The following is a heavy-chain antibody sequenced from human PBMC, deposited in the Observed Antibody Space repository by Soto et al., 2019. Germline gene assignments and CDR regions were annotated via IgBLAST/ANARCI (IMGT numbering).Heavy chain of an antibody. Sequence: QVQLVQSGAEVRKPGASVKISCKASGYSFTTYYMHWVRQAPGQELEWMGLVNPSNANTHYIQKFQYRVTMTSDTSSTTVYLELRSLRSDDTAVYYCAGENWNLYYGMYVWGQGTTVTVSS. CDR3: AGENWNLYYGMYV. J-gene: IGHJ6*02. CDR1: GYSFTTYY. CDR2: VNPSNANT. V-gene: IGHV1-46*01. D-gene: IGHD1-1*01.